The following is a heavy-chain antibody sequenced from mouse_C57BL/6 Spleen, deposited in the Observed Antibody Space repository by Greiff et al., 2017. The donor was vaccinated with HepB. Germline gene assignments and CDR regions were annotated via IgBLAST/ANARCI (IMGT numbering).Heavy chain of an antibody. Sequence: QVQLQQSGAELVRPGTSVKVSCKASGYAFTNYLIEWVKQRPGQGLEWIGVINPGSGGTNYNEKFKGKATLTADKSSSTAYMQPSSLTSEDSAVYFCARSDGYYTWFAYWGQGTLVTVSA. D-gene: IGHD2-3*01. J-gene: IGHJ3*01. CDR2: INPGSGGT. CDR3: ARSDGYYTWFAY. CDR1: GYAFTNYL. V-gene: IGHV1-54*01.